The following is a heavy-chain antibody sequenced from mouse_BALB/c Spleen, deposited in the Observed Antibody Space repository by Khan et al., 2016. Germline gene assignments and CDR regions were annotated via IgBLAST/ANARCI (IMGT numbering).Heavy chain of an antibody. CDR1: GYSITSDYA. J-gene: IGHJ3*01. V-gene: IGHV3-2*02. CDR2: ISYSGST. D-gene: IGHD2-1*01. CDR3: VRENSGNYGAWFAY. Sequence: EVKLLESGPGLVKPSQSLSLTCTVTGYSITSDYAWNWIRQFPGNKLEWMGYISYSGSTSYNPSLKSRISLTRDTSKNQFFLQLNSVTTEDTATYYCVRENSGNYGAWFAYWGQGTLVTVSA.